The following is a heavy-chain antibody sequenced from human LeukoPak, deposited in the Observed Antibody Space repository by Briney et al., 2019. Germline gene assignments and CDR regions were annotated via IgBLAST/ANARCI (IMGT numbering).Heavy chain of an antibody. CDR3: ARGWFGELLSRWGFDP. CDR2: IIPILGIA. D-gene: IGHD3-10*01. CDR1: GGTFSSYA. J-gene: IGHJ5*02. Sequence: GASVKVSCKASGGTFSSYAISWVRQAPGQGLEWMGRIIPILGIANYAQKFQGRVTITADKSTSTAYMELSSLRSGDTAVYYCARGWFGELLSRWGFDPWGQGTLVTVSS. V-gene: IGHV1-69*04.